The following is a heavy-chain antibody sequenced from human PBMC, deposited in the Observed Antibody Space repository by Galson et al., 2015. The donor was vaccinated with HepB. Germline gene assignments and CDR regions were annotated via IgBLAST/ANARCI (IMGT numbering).Heavy chain of an antibody. CDR1: GYTFTSYG. CDR3: VKTPYYYDSSGYTI. D-gene: IGHD3-22*01. J-gene: IGHJ3*02. Sequence: SVKVSCKASGYTFTSYGISWVRQAPGQGLEWMGWISAYNGNTNYAQKLQGRVTMTTDTSTSTAYMELRSLRSDDTAVYYCVKTPYYYDSSGYTIWGQGTMVTVSS. CDR2: ISAYNGNT. V-gene: IGHV1-18*04.